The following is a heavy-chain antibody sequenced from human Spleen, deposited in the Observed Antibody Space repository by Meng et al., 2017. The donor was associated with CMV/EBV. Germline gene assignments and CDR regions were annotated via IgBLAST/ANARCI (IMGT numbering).Heavy chain of an antibody. J-gene: IGHJ4*02. Sequence: SGFTFSSYWMHWVRQAPGKGLVWVSRINSDGSSTSYADSVKGRFTISRDNAKNTLYLQMNSLRAEDTAVYYCASLHLCSSTSCYTFWGQGTLVTVSS. CDR2: INSDGSST. CDR1: GFTFSSYW. D-gene: IGHD2-2*02. V-gene: IGHV3-74*01. CDR3: ASLHLCSSTSCYTF.